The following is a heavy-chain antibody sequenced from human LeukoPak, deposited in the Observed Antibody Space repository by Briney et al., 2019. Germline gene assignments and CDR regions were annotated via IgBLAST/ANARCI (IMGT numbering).Heavy chain of an antibody. V-gene: IGHV3-64*01. Sequence: GGSLRLSCAASGFTFSSCAMHWVRRAPGKGLEYVSGISSNGGSTYYANSVKGRFTISRDNSKNTLYLQMGSLRAEDMAVYYCARDERGPWGQGTMVTVSS. CDR2: ISSNGGST. J-gene: IGHJ5*02. D-gene: IGHD5-24*01. CDR3: ARDERGP. CDR1: GFTFSSCA.